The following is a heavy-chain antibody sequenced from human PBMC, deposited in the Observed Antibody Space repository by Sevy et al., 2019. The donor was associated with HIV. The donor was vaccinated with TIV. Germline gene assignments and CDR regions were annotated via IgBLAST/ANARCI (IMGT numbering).Heavy chain of an antibody. CDR2: INEDGSRL. CDR1: GFTFSDSW. J-gene: IGHJ4*02. D-gene: IGHD5-18*01. CDR3: ARDRAYSALDY. Sequence: GGSLRLSCVASGFTFSDSWMTWVRQAPGKGLERIAFINEDGSRLGYVDSVRGRFTISRENTKNSLYLQMNSLGAEDTAVYFCARDRAYSALDYWGQRTLVTVSS. V-gene: IGHV3-7*01.